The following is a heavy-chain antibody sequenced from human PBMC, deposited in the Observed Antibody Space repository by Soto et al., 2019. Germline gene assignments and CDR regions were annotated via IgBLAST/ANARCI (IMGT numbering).Heavy chain of an antibody. J-gene: IGHJ5*02. V-gene: IGHV1-2*02. CDR1: GYTFTDYY. Sequence: ASVKVSCKASGYTFTDYYIHGVRQAPGQGLEWMGWINPNSGGTTYAQKFQGRVTMTRDTSISTAYMDLSQLRSDDTAVYYCAREASFSDAWSAFLGWFDPSGQRTLLTVSS. CDR2: INPNSGGT. CDR3: AREASFSDAWSAFLGWFDP. D-gene: IGHD3-3*01.